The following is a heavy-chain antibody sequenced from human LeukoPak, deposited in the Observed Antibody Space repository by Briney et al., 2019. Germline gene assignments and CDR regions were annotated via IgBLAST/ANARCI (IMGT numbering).Heavy chain of an antibody. CDR1: GYTFTSYD. Sequence: ASVRVSCKASGYTFTSYDINWVRQATGQGLEWMGWMNPKSGNTGYAQKFQGRVTMTRSTSITTAYMELSSLRSEDTDVYFCASGRLAGIAVAVDFDYWGQGTLVTVSS. D-gene: IGHD6-19*01. CDR3: ASGRLAGIAVAVDFDY. CDR2: MNPKSGNT. J-gene: IGHJ4*02. V-gene: IGHV1-8*01.